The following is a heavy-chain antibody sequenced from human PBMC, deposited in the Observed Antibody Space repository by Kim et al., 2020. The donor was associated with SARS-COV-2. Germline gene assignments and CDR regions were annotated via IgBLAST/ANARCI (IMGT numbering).Heavy chain of an antibody. CDR3: ARGGHYLITMVRGLGAFDI. Sequence: SETLSLTCAVYGGSFSGYYWSWIRQPPGKGLEWIGEINHSGSTNYNPSLNSRVTISVDTSKNQFSLKLSSVTAADTAVYYCARGGHYLITMVRGLGAFDIWGQGTMVTVSS. CDR2: INHSGST. J-gene: IGHJ3*02. CDR1: GGSFSGYY. V-gene: IGHV4-34*01. D-gene: IGHD3-10*01.